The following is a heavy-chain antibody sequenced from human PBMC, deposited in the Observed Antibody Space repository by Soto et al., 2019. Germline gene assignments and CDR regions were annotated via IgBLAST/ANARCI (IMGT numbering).Heavy chain of an antibody. D-gene: IGHD6-19*01. J-gene: IGHJ4*02. CDR1: GFTFSSYA. CDR3: ARDLTSSGRSTYLGY. CDR2: ISGDGATT. Sequence: EVQLLDSGGVLVQPGGSLRLSCAASGFTFSSYALSWVRQAPGKGLEWVSGISGDGATTYYTDSVKGRFTISRDSSTNTPYLQMNSLRAEDSAVYYCARDLTSSGRSTYLGYWGQGTLVTVSS. V-gene: IGHV3-23*01.